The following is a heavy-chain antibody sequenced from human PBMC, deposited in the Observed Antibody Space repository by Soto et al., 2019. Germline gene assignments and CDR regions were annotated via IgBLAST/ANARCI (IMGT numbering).Heavy chain of an antibody. Sequence: ASVKVSCKVSGDSFIAHYIHWLRQAPGQRLEWMGWINTNNASTKYAERFQGRVTMTRDTSISTVYMELSRLRSDDTAIYYCARDLNPRFGTGSPHAFFDFWGQGTLVTVYS. CDR1: GDSFIAHY. V-gene: IGHV1-2*02. J-gene: IGHJ4*02. D-gene: IGHD3-10*01. CDR2: INTNNAST. CDR3: ARDLNPRFGTGSPHAFFDF.